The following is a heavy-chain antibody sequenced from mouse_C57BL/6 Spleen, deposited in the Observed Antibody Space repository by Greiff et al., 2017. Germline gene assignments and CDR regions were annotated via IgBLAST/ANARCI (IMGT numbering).Heavy chain of an antibody. CDR3: TRFYYGNFYFDY. CDR2: SDPGNSDT. D-gene: IGHD2-1*01. CDR1: GYTFTSYW. J-gene: IGHJ2*01. Sequence: VQLKQSGTVLARPGASVKMSCKTSGYTFTSYWMHWVKQRPGPGLEWIGASDPGNSDTSYNQKFKGNAKLTAVTSASTAYMELSSLTNEDSAVYSCTRFYYGNFYFDYWGQGTTRTVSS. V-gene: IGHV1-5*01.